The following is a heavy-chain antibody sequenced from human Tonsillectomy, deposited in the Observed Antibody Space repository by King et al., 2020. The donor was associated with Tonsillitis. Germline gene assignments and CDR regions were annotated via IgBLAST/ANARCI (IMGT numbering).Heavy chain of an antibody. CDR3: ARIMGTAIFDY. D-gene: IGHD2-21*02. CDR2: IFSNDEK. J-gene: IGHJ4*02. Sequence: TLKESGPVLVKPTETLTLTCSVSGFSLSNTRMSVHWIRQPPGRALQWLAQIFSNDEKPFSTSMRNRLAISKDISKSQVVLSMTNMGPVDTGTYYCARIMGTAIFDYWGQGTLVTVSS. V-gene: IGHV2-26*01. CDR1: GFSLSNTRMS.